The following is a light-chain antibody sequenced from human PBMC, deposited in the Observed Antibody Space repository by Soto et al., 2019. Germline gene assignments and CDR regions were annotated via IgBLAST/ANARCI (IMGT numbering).Light chain of an antibody. Sequence: DIQLTQSPSSLSASVGDRVTITCRASQGISSYLAWYQQKPGKAPKLQIYAASTLQSGVPSRFSGSGSGTDFTLTSSILQPEDFATYYCQQLNSYPRTFGQETKVEI. CDR2: AAS. V-gene: IGKV1-9*01. J-gene: IGKJ1*01. CDR1: QGISSY. CDR3: QQLNSYPRT.